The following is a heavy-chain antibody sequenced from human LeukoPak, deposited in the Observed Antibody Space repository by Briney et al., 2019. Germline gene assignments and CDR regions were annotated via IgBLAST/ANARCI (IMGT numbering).Heavy chain of an antibody. CDR2: ISSSSSYI. J-gene: IGHJ4*02. D-gene: IGHD3-22*01. V-gene: IGHV3-21*01. Sequence: PGGSLRLSCAASGFTFSSYSMNWVRQAPRKGLDWVSSISSSSSYIYYADSVKGRFTISRDNAKNSLYLQMNSLRAEDTAVYYCARVIAPQDYYDSSPNFDYWGQGTLVTVSS. CDR3: ARVIAPQDYYDSSPNFDY. CDR1: GFTFSSYS.